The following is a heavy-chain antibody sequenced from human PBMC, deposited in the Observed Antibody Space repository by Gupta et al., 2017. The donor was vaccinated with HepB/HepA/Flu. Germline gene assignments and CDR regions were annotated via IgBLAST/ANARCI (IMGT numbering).Heavy chain of an antibody. CDR3: AKDSYVYDDFWSGYSGGMDV. CDR1: GFTFSSYG. D-gene: IGHD3-3*01. J-gene: IGHJ6*02. CDR2: ISYDGSNK. Sequence: QVQLVASGGGVVQPGRSLRLSCAASGFTFSSYGMHWVRKAPGKGLEWVEVISYDGSNKYYADSVKGRFTISRDNSKNTLYLQMNSLRAEDTAVYYCAKDSYVYDDFWSGYSGGMDVWGQGTTVTVSS. V-gene: IGHV3-30*18.